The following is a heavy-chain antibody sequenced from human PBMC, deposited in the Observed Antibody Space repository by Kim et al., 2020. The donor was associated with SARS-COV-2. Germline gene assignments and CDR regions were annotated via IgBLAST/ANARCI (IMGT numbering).Heavy chain of an antibody. CDR2: INSDGSST. J-gene: IGHJ4*02. Sequence: GGSLRLSCAASGFTFSSYWMHWIRQAPGKGLVWVSHINSDGSSTSYADSVKGRFTISRDNAKNTLYLQMNSLRAEDTAVYYCVRVEGAIKYWGQGTLVTVSS. V-gene: IGHV3-74*01. CDR3: VRVEGAIKY. D-gene: IGHD3-10*01. CDR1: GFTFSSYW.